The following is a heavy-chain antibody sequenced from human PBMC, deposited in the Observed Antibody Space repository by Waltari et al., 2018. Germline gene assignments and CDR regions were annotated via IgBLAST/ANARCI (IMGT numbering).Heavy chain of an antibody. CDR2: VNPNSGAA. CDR1: GYIFSNYE. CDR3: ARGRDVFANFDYNWFDP. V-gene: IGHV1-8*02. D-gene: IGHD3-3*01. J-gene: IGHJ5*02. Sequence: QVQLVQSGAEVLKPGASVRVSFQASGYIFSNYEINWVRQAAGQGPEWMGWVNPNSGAAAYAQKFQGRITMTWDTSTSTAYMELNNLRSDDTAVLYCARGRDVFANFDYNWFDPWGQGTLVTVSS.